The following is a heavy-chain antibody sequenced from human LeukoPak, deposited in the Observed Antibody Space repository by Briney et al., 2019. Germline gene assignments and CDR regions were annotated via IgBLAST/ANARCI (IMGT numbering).Heavy chain of an antibody. CDR3: ARGTGAFDI. CDR1: GFTFSSHW. Sequence: GGSLRLSCVASGFTFSSHWMHWVRQAPGKGLVWVSHVKSDGSFTNYADSVKGRFTISRDNAKNTLYLQMNSLRPEDTAVYYCARGTGAFDIWGQGTKVTVSS. V-gene: IGHV3-74*01. D-gene: IGHD1-1*01. CDR2: VKSDGSFT. J-gene: IGHJ3*02.